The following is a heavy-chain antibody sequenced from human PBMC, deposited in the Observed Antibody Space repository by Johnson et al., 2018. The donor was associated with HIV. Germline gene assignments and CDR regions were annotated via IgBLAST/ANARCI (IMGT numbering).Heavy chain of an antibody. V-gene: IGHV3-30*02. J-gene: IGHJ3*02. CDR3: AKGRNTYGADVFDI. D-gene: IGHD4/OR15-4a*01. Sequence: QVQLVESGGGLVQPGGSLRLSCAASGFTFSSYGMHWVRQAPGKGLEWVAVIWYDGSNKYYADSVKGRFTISRDNSKNTLYLQMNSLRVEDTAVYYCAKGRNTYGADVFDIWGQGTMVTVSS. CDR1: GFTFSSYG. CDR2: IWYDGSNK.